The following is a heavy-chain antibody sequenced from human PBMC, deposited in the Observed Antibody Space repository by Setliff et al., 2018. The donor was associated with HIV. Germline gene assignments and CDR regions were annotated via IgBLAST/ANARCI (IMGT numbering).Heavy chain of an antibody. CDR1: GDTFTTYD. V-gene: IGHV1-8*02. J-gene: IGHJ4*02. CDR2: MNPNSGNT. D-gene: IGHD6-19*01. CDR3: VLRKAGSGGSRPIDY. Sequence: ASVKVSCKASGDTFTTYDINWVRQATGQGLEWMGWMNPNSGNTGYAQNFQGRVSMTRNTSIATAYMDLSSLTSEDTAVYYCVLRKAGSGGSRPIDYWGQGTPVTVSS.